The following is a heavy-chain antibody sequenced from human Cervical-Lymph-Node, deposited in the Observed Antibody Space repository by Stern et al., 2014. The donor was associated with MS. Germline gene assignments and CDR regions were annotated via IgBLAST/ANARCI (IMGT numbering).Heavy chain of an antibody. CDR1: GGSISSGGYY. CDR2: LYYSTST. D-gene: IGHD2-2*01. J-gene: IGHJ5*02. CDR3: ARVGCSSTSCPNWFDP. Sequence: QVQLQESGPGLVKPSSSLSLTCTVSGGSISSGGYYWSWIRPHPGQGLEGIGYLYYSTSTSDHPSLKSRGTISVDTSKHQFFLKLSSVTAADTAVYYCARVGCSSTSCPNWFDPWGQGTLVTVSS. V-gene: IGHV4-31*03.